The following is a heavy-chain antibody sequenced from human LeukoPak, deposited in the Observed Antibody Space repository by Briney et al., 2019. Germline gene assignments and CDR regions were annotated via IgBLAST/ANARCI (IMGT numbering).Heavy chain of an antibody. CDR1: GGTFSSYA. J-gene: IGHJ4*02. CDR3: ARDDFWSGYYFDY. CDR2: IIPIFGTA. Sequence: GASVKVSCKASGGTFSSYAISWVRQAPGQGLEWMGRIIPIFGTANYAQKFQGRVTITTDESTSTAYMELRSLRSDDTAVYYCARDDFWSGYYFDYWGQGTLVTVSS. V-gene: IGHV1-69*05. D-gene: IGHD3-3*01.